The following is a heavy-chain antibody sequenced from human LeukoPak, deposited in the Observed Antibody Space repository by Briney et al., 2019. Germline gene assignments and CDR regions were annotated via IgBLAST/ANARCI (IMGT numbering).Heavy chain of an antibody. J-gene: IGHJ4*02. CDR1: GGSFSGYY. Sequence: SETLSLTCAVYGGSFSGYYWSWIRQPPGKGLEWIGEINHSGSTNYNPSLKSRVTISVDTPKNQFSLKLSSVTAANTAVYYCARVRITMVRGVNYFDYWGQGTLVTVSS. CDR3: ARVRITMVRGVNYFDY. V-gene: IGHV4-34*01. D-gene: IGHD3-10*01. CDR2: INHSGST.